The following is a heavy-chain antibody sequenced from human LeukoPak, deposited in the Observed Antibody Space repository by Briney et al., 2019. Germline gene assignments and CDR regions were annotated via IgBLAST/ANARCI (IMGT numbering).Heavy chain of an antibody. CDR3: ARVARYSSALFDY. D-gene: IGHD6-19*01. CDR2: INPNSGGT. V-gene: IGHV1-2*02. Sequence: GASVKVSCRASGYTLTAYYIHWVRQAPGQGPEWMGWINPNSGGTNSAQKFQGRVTMTRDTSINTAYMELTSLTSDDTGVYYCARVARYSSALFDYWGQGTLVTVSS. CDR1: GYTLTAYY. J-gene: IGHJ4*02.